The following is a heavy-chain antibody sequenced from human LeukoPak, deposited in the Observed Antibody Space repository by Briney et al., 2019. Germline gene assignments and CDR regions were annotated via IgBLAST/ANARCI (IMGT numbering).Heavy chain of an antibody. D-gene: IGHD2-2*01. V-gene: IGHV1-2*02. CDR3: ARVLQQRAYCSSTSCYLSY. Sequence: GASVKVSCRASGYTFTGYYMHWVRQAPGQGLEWMGWINPNSGGTNYAQKFQGRVTMTRDTSISTAYMELSRLRSDDTAVYYCARVLQQRAYCSSTSCYLSYWGQGTLVTVSS. J-gene: IGHJ4*02. CDR2: INPNSGGT. CDR1: GYTFTGYY.